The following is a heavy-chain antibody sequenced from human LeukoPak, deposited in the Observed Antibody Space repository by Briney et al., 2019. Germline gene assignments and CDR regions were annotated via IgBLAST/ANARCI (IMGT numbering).Heavy chain of an antibody. D-gene: IGHD6-19*01. CDR3: ARDPVARTRWSGFDP. CDR1: GFTFSSYS. CDR2: ISSSSSYI. J-gene: IGHJ5*02. Sequence: PGGSLRLSCAASGFTFSSYSMNWVRQAPGKGLEWVSSISSSSSYIYYADSMKGRFTISRDNAKNSLYLQMNSLRAEDTAVYYCARDPVARTRWSGFDPWGQGTLVTVSS. V-gene: IGHV3-21*01.